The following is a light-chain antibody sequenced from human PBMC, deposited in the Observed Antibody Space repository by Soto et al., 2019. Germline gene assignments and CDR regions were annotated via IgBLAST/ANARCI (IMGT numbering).Light chain of an antibody. Sequence: QSVLTQPPSVSAAPGQKVTISCSGSSSNIGNNYVSWYQQLPGTAPKHLIYDNNKRPSGIPDRFTGSKSGTSATLGITGLQTGDEADYYCGTWDSSLSAGNYVFGTGTKVTVL. CDR3: GTWDSSLSAGNYV. V-gene: IGLV1-51*01. CDR1: SSNIGNNY. J-gene: IGLJ1*01. CDR2: DNN.